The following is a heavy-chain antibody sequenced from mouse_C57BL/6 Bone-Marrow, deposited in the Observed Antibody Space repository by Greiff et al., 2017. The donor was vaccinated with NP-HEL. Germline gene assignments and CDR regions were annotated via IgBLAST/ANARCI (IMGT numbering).Heavy chain of an antibody. V-gene: IGHV1-81*01. D-gene: IGHD1-1*01. CDR1: GYTFTSYG. Sequence: QVQLKESGAELARPGASVKLSCKASGYTFTSYGISWVKQRTGQGLEWIGEIYPRSGNTYYNEKFKGKATLTADKSSSTAYMELRSLTSEDSAVYFCAREVTTVVEPFWYFDVWGTGTTVTVSS. CDR2: IYPRSGNT. J-gene: IGHJ1*03. CDR3: AREVTTVVEPFWYFDV.